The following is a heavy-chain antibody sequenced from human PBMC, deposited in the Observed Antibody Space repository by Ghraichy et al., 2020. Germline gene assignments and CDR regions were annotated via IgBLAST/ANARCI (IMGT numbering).Heavy chain of an antibody. CDR3: TTDYGYFDWLLPTTTDY. Sequence: GESLNISCAASGFTFSNAWMSWVRQAPGKGLEWVGRIKSKTDGGTTDYAAPVKGRFTISRDDSKNTLYLQMNSLKTEDTAVYYCTTDYGYFDWLLPTTTDYWGQGTLVTVSS. D-gene: IGHD3-9*01. J-gene: IGHJ4*02. CDR2: IKSKTDGGTT. CDR1: GFTFSNAW. V-gene: IGHV3-15*01.